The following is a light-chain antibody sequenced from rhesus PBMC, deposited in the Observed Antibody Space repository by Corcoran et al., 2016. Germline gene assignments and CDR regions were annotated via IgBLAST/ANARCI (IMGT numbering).Light chain of an antibody. CDR1: QSIGSY. V-gene: IGKV3-24*04. CDR3: QQSSNLYS. CDR2: GAS. Sequence: TVVTQSPATLSLSPGERATLSCRASQSIGSYLAWYHQKPGQAPRHLIDGASSRAPGIPDRVSGSGSGTDFTLTISSLEPEDVGVYYCQQSSNLYSFGQGTKVEIK. J-gene: IGKJ2*01.